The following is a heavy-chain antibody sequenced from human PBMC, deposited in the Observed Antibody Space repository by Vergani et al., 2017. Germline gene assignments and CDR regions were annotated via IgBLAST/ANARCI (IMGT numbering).Heavy chain of an antibody. CDR1: GGTFSSYA. V-gene: IGHV1-69*18. CDR2: IIPIFGTA. J-gene: IGHJ6*02. D-gene: IGHD2-2*02. CDR3: ARVAQGYCSSTSCYRGVGYYYYYGMDV. Sequence: QVQLVQSGAEVKKPGSSVKVSCKASGGTFSSYAISWVRQAPGQGLEWMGRIIPIFGTANYAQKFQGRVTITADESTSTAYMELSSLRSEDTAVYYCARVAQGYCSSTSCYRGVGYYYYYGMDVWGQGTTVTVSS.